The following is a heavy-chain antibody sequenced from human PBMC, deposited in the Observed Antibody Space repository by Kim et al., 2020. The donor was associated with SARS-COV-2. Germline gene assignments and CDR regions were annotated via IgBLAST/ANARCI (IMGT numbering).Heavy chain of an antibody. CDR2: IGAADDT. V-gene: IGHV3-13*01. CDR1: GFTLSTYD. CDR3: ARDREGAFDY. Sequence: GGSLRLSCAASGFTLSTYDMFWIRQATGKGLEWVSTIGAADDTYYADSVKGRFTISRENAMSSVFLQMNSPRAGDTAVYYCARDREGAFDYWGQGTLVTV. J-gene: IGHJ4*02.